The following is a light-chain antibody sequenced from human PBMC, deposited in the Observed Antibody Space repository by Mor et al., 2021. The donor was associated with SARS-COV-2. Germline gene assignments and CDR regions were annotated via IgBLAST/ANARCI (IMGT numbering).Light chain of an antibody. Sequence: KLLVNVASSLQSGVPSRFTGSGSGTLFTLTISSLQPEDFGTYFCQQSFSNPITFGQGTRLEI. CDR2: VAS. CDR3: QQSFSNPIT. J-gene: IGKJ5*01. V-gene: IGKV1-39*01.